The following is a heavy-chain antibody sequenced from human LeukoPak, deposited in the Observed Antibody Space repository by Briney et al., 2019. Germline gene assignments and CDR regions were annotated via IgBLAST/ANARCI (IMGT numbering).Heavy chain of an antibody. D-gene: IGHD3-22*01. J-gene: IGHJ4*02. CDR1: GFTFSNYA. CDR3: ARGLYYFDTSGYLYY. CDR2: ISANGGST. V-gene: IGHV3-23*01. Sequence: GGSLRLSCAASGFTFSNYAMSWVRQAPGKGLEWVSAISANGGSTYYADSVKGRFTISRDNSKNTLYLQMNSLRAEDTAVYYCARGLYYFDTSGYLYYWGQGTLVTVSS.